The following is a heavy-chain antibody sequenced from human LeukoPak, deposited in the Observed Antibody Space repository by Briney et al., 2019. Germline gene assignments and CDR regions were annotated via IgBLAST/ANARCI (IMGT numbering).Heavy chain of an antibody. V-gene: IGHV4-59*01. J-gene: IGHJ4*02. CDR2: IYYTGIT. CDR3: ARDLRSAVGYFDF. CDR1: GGSISSYY. D-gene: IGHD6-13*01. Sequence: SETLSLTCTVSGGSISSYYWSWIRQPPGKGLEWIGYIYYTGITNYNPSLKSRVTISVDTSKNQFSLKLYSVTAADTAVYYCARDLRSAVGYFDFWGQGTLVTVSS.